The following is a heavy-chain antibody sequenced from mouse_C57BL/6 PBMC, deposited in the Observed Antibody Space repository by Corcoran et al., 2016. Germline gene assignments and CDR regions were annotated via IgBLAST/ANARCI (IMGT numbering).Heavy chain of an antibody. D-gene: IGHD1-2*01. CDR2: IYPGDGDT. CDR1: GYAFRSYW. J-gene: IGHJ4*01. V-gene: IGHV1-80*01. Sequence: QVQLQQSWAELVKPGASVKISCKASGYAFRSYWMNWVKPRPGKGLEWIGQIYPGDGDTNYNGKFKGKATLTAAKSSSTAYMQLSSLTSEDSAVYFCARRFVTTDAMDYWGQGTSVTVSS. CDR3: ARRFVTTDAMDY.